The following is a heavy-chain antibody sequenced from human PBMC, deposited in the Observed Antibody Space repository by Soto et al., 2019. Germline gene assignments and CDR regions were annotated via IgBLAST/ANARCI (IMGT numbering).Heavy chain of an antibody. J-gene: IGHJ3*02. CDR1: GFTFSSYA. V-gene: IGHV3-23*01. Sequence: PGGSLRLSCAASGFTFSSYAMSWVRQAPGKGLEWVSAISGSGGSTYYADSVKGRFTISRDNSKNTLYLQMNSLRAEDTAVYYCAKDLYYYGSGAVAFDIWGQGTMVTVSS. CDR3: AKDLYYYGSGAVAFDI. CDR2: ISGSGGST. D-gene: IGHD3-10*01.